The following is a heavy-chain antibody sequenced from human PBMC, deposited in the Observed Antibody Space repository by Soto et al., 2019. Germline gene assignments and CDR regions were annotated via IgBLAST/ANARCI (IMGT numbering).Heavy chain of an antibody. CDR3: SNRVYDPNGYYRFAH. Sequence: SETLSLTCAVYGGSFSGHSWTWIRQSPGKGLEWIGDINHSGRVNYSPSLKSRVTISLDTSKNQFSLTLSAVTAADTAMYYCSNRVYDPNGYYRFAHSGQGTLVP. CDR1: GGSFSGHS. J-gene: IGHJ4*01. CDR2: INHSGRV. V-gene: IGHV4-34*01. D-gene: IGHD3-22*01.